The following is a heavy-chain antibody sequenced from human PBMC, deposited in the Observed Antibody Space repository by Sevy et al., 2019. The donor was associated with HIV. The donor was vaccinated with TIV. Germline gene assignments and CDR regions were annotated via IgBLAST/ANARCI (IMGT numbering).Heavy chain of an antibody. V-gene: IGHV3-33*01. Sequence: GGSLILSCAASGFTFSSYGMHWVRQAPGKGLEWVAIIWYDGSNKYYADSVKGRFTISRDNSRNTLFLQMNSLRAEDTAVYYCARDYSSGWVDYWGQGTLVTVSS. CDR3: ARDYSSGWVDY. J-gene: IGHJ4*02. CDR2: IWYDGSNK. D-gene: IGHD6-19*01. CDR1: GFTFSSYG.